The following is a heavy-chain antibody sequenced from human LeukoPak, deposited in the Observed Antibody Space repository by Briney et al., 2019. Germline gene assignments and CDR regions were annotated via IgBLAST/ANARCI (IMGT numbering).Heavy chain of an antibody. D-gene: IGHD4-11*01. V-gene: IGHV3-23*01. CDR2: TSGSGGST. CDR3: AKSYSNGYLFDY. CDR1: GFTFSSYA. J-gene: IGHJ4*02. Sequence: PGGSLRLSCAASGFTFSSYAMSWVRQAPGKGLEWVSATSGSGGSTYYADSVKGRFTISRDNSKNTLYLQMNSLRAEDTAIYYCAKSYSNGYLFDYWGQGTLVTVSS.